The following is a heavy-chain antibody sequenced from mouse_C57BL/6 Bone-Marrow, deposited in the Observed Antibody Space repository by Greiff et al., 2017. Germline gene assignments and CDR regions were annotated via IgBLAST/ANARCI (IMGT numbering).Heavy chain of an antibody. V-gene: IGHV1-69*01. CDR1: GYTFTSYW. CDR3: ARDSNYVWFAY. Sequence: QVQLQQPGAELVMPGASVKLSCKASGYTFTSYWMHWVKQRPGQGLEWIGEIDPSDSYTNYNQKFKGKSTLTVDKSSSTAYMPLSSLTSEDSAVYYCARDSNYVWFAYWGQGTLVTVSA. CDR2: IDPSDSYT. D-gene: IGHD2-5*01. J-gene: IGHJ3*01.